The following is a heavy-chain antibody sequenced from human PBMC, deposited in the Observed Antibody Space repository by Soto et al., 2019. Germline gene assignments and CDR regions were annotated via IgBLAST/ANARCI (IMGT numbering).Heavy chain of an antibody. D-gene: IGHD4-4*01. CDR1: GYSFTSYW. V-gene: IGHV5-10-1*01. CDR2: IDPSDSYT. CDR3: ARQLGHDYINNWFDP. J-gene: IGHJ5*02. Sequence: PGESLKISCKGSGYSFTSYWISWVRQMPGKGLEWMGRIDPSDSYTNYSPSFQGHVTISVDKSISTAYLQWSSLKASDTAIYYCARQLGHDYINNWFDPWGQGTLVTVSS.